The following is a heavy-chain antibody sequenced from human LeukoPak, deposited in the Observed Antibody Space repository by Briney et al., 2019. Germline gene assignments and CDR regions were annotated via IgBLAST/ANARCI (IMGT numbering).Heavy chain of an antibody. V-gene: IGHV4-30-2*01. J-gene: IGHJ6*02. CDR3: AGARINMVRGVIYYYYGMDG. D-gene: IGHD3-10*01. CDR2: IYHSGTT. Sequence: SETLSLTCAPSGGSISRGGYSWSWIRQPAGKGLEWIGYIYHSGTTYHNPSLKTRVTISEDRSKNQFSLKLSSVSAANTAVYYWAGARINMVRGVIYYYYGMDGWGQGTTVTVSS. CDR1: GGSISRGGYS.